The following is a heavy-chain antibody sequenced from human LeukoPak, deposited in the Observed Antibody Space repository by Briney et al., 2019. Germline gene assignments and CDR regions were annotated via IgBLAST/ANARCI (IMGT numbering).Heavy chain of an antibody. CDR2: VYQTGST. V-gene: IGHV4-38-2*02. Sequence: SETLSLTCTVSGYAISSGFYWGWIRSPPGKGLEWIGTVYQTGSTSYNPSLKSRVTISVDTSKNHFSLRLTSVTAADTAVYYCARFGELANNDSFDVWGQGTKVTVSS. CDR1: GYAISSGFY. CDR3: ARFGELANNDSFDV. J-gene: IGHJ3*01. D-gene: IGHD1-26*01.